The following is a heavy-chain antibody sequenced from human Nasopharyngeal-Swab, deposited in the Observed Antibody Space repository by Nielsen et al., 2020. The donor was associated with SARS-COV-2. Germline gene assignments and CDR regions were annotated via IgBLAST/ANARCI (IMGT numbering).Heavy chain of an antibody. V-gene: IGHV3-21*01. CDR3: ARGTTSSSALGY. CDR2: ISSSSSYI. Sequence: LSLTCAASGFTFSSYSMNWVRQAPGKGLEWVSSISSSSSYIYYADSVKGRFTISRDNAKNSLYLQMNSLRAEDTAVYYCARGTTSSSALGYWGQGTLVTVSS. J-gene: IGHJ4*02. D-gene: IGHD6-6*01. CDR1: GFTFSSYS.